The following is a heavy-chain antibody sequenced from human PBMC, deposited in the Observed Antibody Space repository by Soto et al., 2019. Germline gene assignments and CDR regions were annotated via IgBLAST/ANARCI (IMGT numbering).Heavy chain of an antibody. Sequence: PRGSVRLSCAASGFTFSSYDMSWVRQAPGKGLEWVSAISGSGGSTYYADSVKGRFTISRDNSKNTLYLQMNSLRAEDTAVYYCAKDSDCTNGVCSTDYWGQGTLVSVSS. CDR2: ISGSGGST. CDR3: AKDSDCTNGVCSTDY. J-gene: IGHJ4*02. D-gene: IGHD2-8*01. CDR1: GFTFSSYD. V-gene: IGHV3-23*01.